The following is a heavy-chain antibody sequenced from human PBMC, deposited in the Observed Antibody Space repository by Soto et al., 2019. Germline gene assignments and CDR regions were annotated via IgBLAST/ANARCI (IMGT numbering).Heavy chain of an antibody. CDR1: GGSVSSGSYY. V-gene: IGHV4-61*01. CDR2: IYYSGST. J-gene: IGHJ3*02. CDR3: ARGELRFLEWFYRGDAFDI. D-gene: IGHD3-3*01. Sequence: SETLSLTCTVSGGSVSSGSYYWSWIRQPPGKGLEWIGYIYYSGSTNYNPSLKSRVTISVDTSKNQFSLKLSSVTAADTAVYYCARGELRFLEWFYRGDAFDIWGQGTMVT.